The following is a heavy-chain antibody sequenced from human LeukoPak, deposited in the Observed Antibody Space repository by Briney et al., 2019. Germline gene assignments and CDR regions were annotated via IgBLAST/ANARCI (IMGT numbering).Heavy chain of an antibody. CDR3: ARRHRIAAAKRRAFDI. CDR2: INHSGST. J-gene: IGHJ3*02. Sequence: PSETLSLTCAVYGGSFSGYYWSWIRQPPGKGLEWIGEINHSGSTNYNPSLKSRVTISADTSKNQFSLKLSSVTAADTAVYYCARRHRIAAAKRRAFDIWGQGTMVTVSS. CDR1: GGSFSGYY. D-gene: IGHD6-13*01. V-gene: IGHV4-34*01.